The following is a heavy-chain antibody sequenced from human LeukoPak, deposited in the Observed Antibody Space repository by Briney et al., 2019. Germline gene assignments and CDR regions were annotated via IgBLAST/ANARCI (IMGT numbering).Heavy chain of an antibody. CDR3: ARDAVDTANAV. Sequence: GGSLRLSCAVSGFTFTTYWMHWVRQAPGKGLVWVSHINSDGSITSYADSVKGRFTISRDNAKNTLYLQMNSLRAEDTAVYYCARDAVDTANAVWGQGTTVTVSS. CDR1: GFTFTTYW. CDR2: INSDGSIT. D-gene: IGHD5-18*01. J-gene: IGHJ6*02. V-gene: IGHV3-74*01.